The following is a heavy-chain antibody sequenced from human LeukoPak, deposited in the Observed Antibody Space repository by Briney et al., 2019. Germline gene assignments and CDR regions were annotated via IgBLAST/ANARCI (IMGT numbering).Heavy chain of an antibody. CDR1: GGSISNYY. V-gene: IGHV4-59*01. CDR3: ARDRLQLQS. D-gene: IGHD1-1*01. Sequence: SETLSLTCTVSGGSISNYYWNWIRQPPGKGLEWIGYIYYTGNTNYNPSLKSRVTISVDTSKNQFSLKLSSVTAADTAVYYCARDRLQLQSWGQGTLITVSS. J-gene: IGHJ5*02. CDR2: IYYTGNT.